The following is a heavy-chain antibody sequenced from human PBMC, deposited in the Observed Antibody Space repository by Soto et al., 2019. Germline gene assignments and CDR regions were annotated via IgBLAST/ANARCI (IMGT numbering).Heavy chain of an antibody. Sequence: ASVKVSCKVSGYTLTELSMHWVRQAPGKGLEWMGGFDPEDGETIYAQKFQGRVTMTEDTSTDTAYMELSSLRSEDTAVYYCARGPYYDFWSGYYPGGMDVWGQGTTVTVSS. V-gene: IGHV1-24*01. CDR3: ARGPYYDFWSGYYPGGMDV. J-gene: IGHJ6*02. CDR2: FDPEDGET. D-gene: IGHD3-3*01. CDR1: GYTLTELS.